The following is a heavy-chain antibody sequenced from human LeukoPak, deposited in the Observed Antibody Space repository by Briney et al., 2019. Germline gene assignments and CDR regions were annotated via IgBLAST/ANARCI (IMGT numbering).Heavy chain of an antibody. CDR3: ASGYSSSWPYYYYYMDV. V-gene: IGHV1-2*02. CDR2: INPNSGGT. D-gene: IGHD6-13*01. J-gene: IGHJ6*03. CDR1: GYTFTCYY. Sequence: ASVKVSCKASGYTFTCYYMHWVRQAPGQGLEWMGWINPNSGGTNYAQKFQGRVTMTRDTSISTAYMELSRLRSDDTAVYYCASGYSSSWPYYYYYMDVWGKGTTVTVSS.